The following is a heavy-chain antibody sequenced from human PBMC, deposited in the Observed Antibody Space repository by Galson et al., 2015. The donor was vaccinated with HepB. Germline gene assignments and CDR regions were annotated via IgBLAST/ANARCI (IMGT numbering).Heavy chain of an antibody. D-gene: IGHD2-15*01. CDR1: GFTFSDYY. Sequence: LRLSCAASGFTFSDYYMSWIRQAPGKGLEWVSYISSSSSYTNYADSAKGRFIISRDNAKNSLYLEMNSLRAEDTAIYYCARGYCSGGSCYRSGFDIWGQGTMVTVST. V-gene: IGHV3-11*05. CDR3: ARGYCSGGSCYRSGFDI. J-gene: IGHJ3*02. CDR2: ISSSSSYT.